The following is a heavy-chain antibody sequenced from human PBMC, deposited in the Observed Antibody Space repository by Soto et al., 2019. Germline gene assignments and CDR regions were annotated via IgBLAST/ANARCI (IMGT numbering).Heavy chain of an antibody. V-gene: IGHV5-51*01. CDR3: ARRWYSGVYWAFDI. D-gene: IGHD1-26*01. J-gene: IGHJ3*02. Sequence: PGESLKISCKGSGYKFNSYWIAWVRQMPGKGLEWMGIIYPGDSDTRYSPSFQGQVTISADKSISSAFLQWSSLKASDTAIYYWARRWYSGVYWAFDIWGQGTMVTVSS. CDR2: IYPGDSDT. CDR1: GYKFNSYW.